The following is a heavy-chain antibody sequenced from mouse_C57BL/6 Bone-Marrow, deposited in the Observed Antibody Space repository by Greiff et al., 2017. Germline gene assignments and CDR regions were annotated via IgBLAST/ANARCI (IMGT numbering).Heavy chain of an antibody. D-gene: IGHD1-1*01. CDR1: GFSLTSYG. CDR2: IWRGGST. CDR3: AKRGGYYGSSLFAYFDV. J-gene: IGHJ1*03. Sequence: VQLQQSGPGLVQPSQSLSITCTVSGFSLTSYGVHWVRQSPGKGLEWLGVIWRGGSTDYNAAFMSRLSITKDNSKSQVFFKMNSLQADDTAIYYCAKRGGYYGSSLFAYFDVWGTGTTVTVSS. V-gene: IGHV2-5*01.